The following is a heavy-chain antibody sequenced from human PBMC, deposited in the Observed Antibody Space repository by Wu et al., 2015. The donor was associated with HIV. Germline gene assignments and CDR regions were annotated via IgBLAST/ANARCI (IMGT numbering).Heavy chain of an antibody. CDR3: ARGHSAGIAAAVHDYFDY. CDR1: GGTFSSYA. V-gene: IGHV1-69*05. CDR2: IIPIFGTA. D-gene: IGHD6-13*01. J-gene: IGHJ4*02. Sequence: QVQLVQSGAEVKKPGSSVKVSCKASGGTFSSYAISWVRQAPGQGLEWMGGIIPIFGTANYAQKFQGRVTITTDESTSTAYMELSSLRSEDTAVYYCARGHSAGIAAAVHDYFDYVGPGEPLVTVSS.